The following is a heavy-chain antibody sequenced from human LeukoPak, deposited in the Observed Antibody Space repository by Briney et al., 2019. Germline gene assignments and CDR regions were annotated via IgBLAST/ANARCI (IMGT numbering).Heavy chain of an antibody. Sequence: ASVKVSCKSSGYTFSGYYIHWVRQAPGQGLEWMGWINPNSGGTNYAQKFQGRVTMTRDTSISTAYMELSRLRSDDTAVYYCARVASYYYGSLAWFDPWGQGTLVTVSS. CDR3: ARVASYYYGSLAWFDP. V-gene: IGHV1-2*02. J-gene: IGHJ5*02. D-gene: IGHD3-10*01. CDR2: INPNSGGT. CDR1: GYTFSGYY.